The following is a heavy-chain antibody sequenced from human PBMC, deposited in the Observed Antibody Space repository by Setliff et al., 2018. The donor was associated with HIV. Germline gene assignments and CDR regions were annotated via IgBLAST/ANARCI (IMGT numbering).Heavy chain of an antibody. CDR2: VYYNGGT. V-gene: IGHV4-59*08. D-gene: IGHD1-26*01. Sequence: ASETLSLTCTVSGGPISSYYWTWIRQPPGKGLEWVGFVYYNGGTSYNPSLKSRATVSIDTSKNQFSLKLSSMTAADTAVYYCAARGSYHFDYWGQGILVTVSS. CDR3: AARGSYHFDY. J-gene: IGHJ4*02. CDR1: GGPISSYY.